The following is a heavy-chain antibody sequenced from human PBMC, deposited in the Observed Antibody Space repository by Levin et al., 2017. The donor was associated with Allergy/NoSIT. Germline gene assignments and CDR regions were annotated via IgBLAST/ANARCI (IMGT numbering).Heavy chain of an antibody. Sequence: PSETLSLTCTVSGGSISSSSYYWGWIRQPPGKGLEWIGSIYYSGSTYYNPSLKSRVTISVDTSKNQFSLKLSSVTAADTAVYYCARHRGEWGGGYKPDYWGQGTLVTVSS. D-gene: IGHD5-24*01. J-gene: IGHJ4*02. CDR2: IYYSGST. CDR1: GGSISSSSYY. V-gene: IGHV4-39*01. CDR3: ARHRGEWGGGYKPDY.